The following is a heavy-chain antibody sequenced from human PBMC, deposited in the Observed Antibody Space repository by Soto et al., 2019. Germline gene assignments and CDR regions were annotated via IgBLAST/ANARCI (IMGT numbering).Heavy chain of an antibody. CDR3: AREDSSEYYGYINY. Sequence: QVQLVESGGGVVQPGRSLRLSCAASGFTFSYGMHWVRQAPGKGLEWVAVIWYDGSNQYYADSVKGRFTISRDDSKNTLYLQMNSLRAEDTAVYYCAREDSSEYYGYINYWGQGNLFTVSS. CDR2: IWYDGSNQ. CDR1: GFTFSYG. D-gene: IGHD3-22*01. V-gene: IGHV3-33*01. J-gene: IGHJ4*02.